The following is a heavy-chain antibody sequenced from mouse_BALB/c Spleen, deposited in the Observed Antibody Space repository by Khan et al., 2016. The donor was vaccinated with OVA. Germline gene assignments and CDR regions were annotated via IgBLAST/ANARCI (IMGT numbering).Heavy chain of an antibody. D-gene: IGHD1-1*01. V-gene: IGHV3-2*02. CDR1: GYSITTDYA. J-gene: IGHJ2*01. CDR3: ARVYGGDFDY. Sequence: VQLKESGPGLVKPSQSLSLTCTVTGYSITTDYAWNWIRQFPGNKLEWMGYISYSGNTKYNPSLKSRISITRDTSMNQFFLQLKSVTTEDTARYYCARVYGGDFDYWGQGTTLTVSS. CDR2: ISYSGNT.